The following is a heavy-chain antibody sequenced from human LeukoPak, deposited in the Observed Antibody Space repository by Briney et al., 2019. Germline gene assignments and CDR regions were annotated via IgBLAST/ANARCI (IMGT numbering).Heavy chain of an antibody. J-gene: IGHJ4*02. CDR2: IYYSGST. CDR1: GGSISSSSYY. Sequence: SETLSLTCTVSGGSISSSSYYWGWIRQPPGKGLEWIGSIYYSGSTYYNPSLKSRVTISVDTSKNQFSLKLSSVTAADTAVYYCARSAMIVVVTREIFDYWGQGTLVTVSS. V-gene: IGHV4-39*07. D-gene: IGHD3-22*01. CDR3: ARSAMIVVVTREIFDY.